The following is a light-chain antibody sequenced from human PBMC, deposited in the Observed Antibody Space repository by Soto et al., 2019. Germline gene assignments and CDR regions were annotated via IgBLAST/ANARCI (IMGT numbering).Light chain of an antibody. J-gene: IGKJ2*01. CDR2: DAS. V-gene: IGKV1-5*01. CDR1: QSCRNS. Sequence: DLQMTQSPSTLSASVGDRVTITCRASQSCRNSLAWYQQKAGKAPTLLIYDASTLQSGVPSRFSGSGSGTEFSLTISSLQAEDVAVYYCQQYSSIPYTFGQGTKLEIK. CDR3: QQYSSIPYT.